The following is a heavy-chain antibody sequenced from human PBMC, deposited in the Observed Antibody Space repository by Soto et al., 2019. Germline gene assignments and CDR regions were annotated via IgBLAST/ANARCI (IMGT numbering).Heavy chain of an antibody. D-gene: IGHD2-15*01. Sequence: PGGSLRLSCAASGFSFSTYGMHWVRQAPGKGLEWVAVISYDGSNKYHTDSVKGRFTISRDNPKNTLFLQMNSLRAEDTAVYYCARTLRNCSGGRCYTSYYYYAMDVWGQGTTVTVSS. CDR1: GFSFSTYG. CDR3: ARTLRNCSGGRCYTSYYYYAMDV. J-gene: IGHJ6*02. V-gene: IGHV3-30-3*01. CDR2: ISYDGSNK.